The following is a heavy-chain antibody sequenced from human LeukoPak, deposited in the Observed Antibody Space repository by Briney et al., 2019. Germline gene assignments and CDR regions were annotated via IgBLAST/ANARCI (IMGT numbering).Heavy chain of an antibody. CDR3: ATPRLGILTGYDAFDI. CDR1: GFTFSSYA. J-gene: IGHJ3*02. V-gene: IGHV3-23*01. CDR2: ISGSGGST. D-gene: IGHD3-9*01. Sequence: GGSLRLSCVASGFTFSSYAMSWVRQAPGKGLEWVSAISGSGGSTYYADSVKGRFTISRDNSKNTLYLQMNSLRAEDTAVYYCATPRLGILTGYDAFDIWGQGTMVTVSS.